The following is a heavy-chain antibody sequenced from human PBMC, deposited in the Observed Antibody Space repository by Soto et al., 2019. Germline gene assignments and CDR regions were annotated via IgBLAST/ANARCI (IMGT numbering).Heavy chain of an antibody. CDR2: VDPEDGET. CDR1: GYTFTDYY. V-gene: IGHV1-69-2*01. D-gene: IGHD2-21*02. CDR3: ATLGHIVVVTAIRWSNSFDY. Sequence: ASVKVSCKVSGYTFTDYYMHWVQQAPGKGLEWMGLVDPEDGETIYAEKFQGRVTITADTSTDTAYMELSSLRSEDTAVYYCATLGHIVVVTAIRWSNSFDYCGQGTLVTVSS. J-gene: IGHJ4*02.